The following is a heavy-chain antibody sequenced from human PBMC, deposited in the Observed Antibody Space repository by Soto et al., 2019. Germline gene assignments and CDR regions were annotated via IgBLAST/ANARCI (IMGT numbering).Heavy chain of an antibody. CDR3: ARLSSGSYDY. J-gene: IGHJ4*02. V-gene: IGHV4-39*01. CDR1: GGSISSSSYY. D-gene: IGHD1-26*01. Sequence: QLQLQESGPGLVKPSETLSLTCTVSGGSISSSSYYWGWIRQPPGKGLEWITTIYYSGSTYYNPSLKSRITISVDTSKNQFSLKLSSVTAADTAVYYCARLSSGSYDYWGQGTLVTVSS. CDR2: IYYSGST.